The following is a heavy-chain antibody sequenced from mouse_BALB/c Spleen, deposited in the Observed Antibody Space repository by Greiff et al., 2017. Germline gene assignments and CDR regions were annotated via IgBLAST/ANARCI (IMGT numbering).Heavy chain of an antibody. CDR3: ARDYGSSGYFDY. V-gene: IGHV5-9-3*01. CDR1: GFTFSSYA. CDR2: ISSGGSYT. D-gene: IGHD1-1*01. Sequence: EVKLMESGGGLVQPGGSLKLSCAASGFTFSSYAMSWVRQTPEKRLEWVATISSGGSYTYYPDSVKGRFTISRDNAKNTLYLQMSSLRSEDTAMYYCARDYGSSGYFDYWGQGTTLTVSS. J-gene: IGHJ2*01.